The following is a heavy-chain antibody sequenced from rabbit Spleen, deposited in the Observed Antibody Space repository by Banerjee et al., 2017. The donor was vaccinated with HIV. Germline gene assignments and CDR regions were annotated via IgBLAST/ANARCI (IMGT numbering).Heavy chain of an antibody. V-gene: IGHV1S47*01. J-gene: IGHJ6*01. CDR3: ARDTGTSFSSYGMDL. D-gene: IGHD7-1*01. Sequence: QEPLEESGGGLVQPGGSLKLSCKASGFDFSNYGVSWVRQAPGKGLEWIAYIYPDFGSTDYASWVNGRFTISLDNAQNTVFLQVTSLTAADTATYFCARDTGTSFSSYGMDLWGQGTLVTVS. CDR2: IYPDFGST. CDR1: GFDFSNYG.